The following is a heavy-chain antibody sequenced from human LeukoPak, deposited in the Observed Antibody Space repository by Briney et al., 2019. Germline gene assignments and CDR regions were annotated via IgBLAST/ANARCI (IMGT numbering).Heavy chain of an antibody. CDR2: IRSNGGST. CDR1: GFTFSHYS. V-gene: IGHV3-64*01. Sequence: PGGSLRLSCAASGFTFSHYSMNWVRQAPGKGLESVSAIRSNGGSTYYANSVKGRFTISRDNSKNTLYLQMGSLRAEDMAVYYCARVADYGDYEGTIDYWGQGTLVTVSS. J-gene: IGHJ4*02. D-gene: IGHD4-17*01. CDR3: ARVADYGDYEGTIDY.